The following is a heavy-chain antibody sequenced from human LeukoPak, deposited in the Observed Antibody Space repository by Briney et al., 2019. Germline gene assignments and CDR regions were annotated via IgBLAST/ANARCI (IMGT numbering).Heavy chain of an antibody. CDR3: ARDFSDSGYRSYYFDY. J-gene: IGHJ4*02. Sequence: GGTLRLSCAASGFTFSSYGMSWVRQAPGKGLEWVSAISGSGGSTYYADSVKGRFTISRDNSKNTLYLQMNSLRAEDTAVYYCARDFSDSGYRSYYFDYWGQGTLVTVSS. CDR2: ISGSGGST. V-gene: IGHV3-23*01. D-gene: IGHD3-22*01. CDR1: GFTFSSYG.